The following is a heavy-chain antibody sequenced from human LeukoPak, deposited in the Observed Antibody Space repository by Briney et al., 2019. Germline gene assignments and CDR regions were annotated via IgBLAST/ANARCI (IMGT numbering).Heavy chain of an antibody. V-gene: IGHV3-53*01. CDR3: AKDSNGPAF. D-gene: IGHD2-15*01. CDR2: IYSSGGT. Sequence: GGSLRLSCAASGFTVSNNYMSWARQAPGKGLEWVSVIYSSGGTFYSDSVKGRFTISRDYSKNTLYLQMNSLRADDTAIYYCAKDSNGPAFWGRGTLVTVSS. CDR1: GFTVSNNY. J-gene: IGHJ4*02.